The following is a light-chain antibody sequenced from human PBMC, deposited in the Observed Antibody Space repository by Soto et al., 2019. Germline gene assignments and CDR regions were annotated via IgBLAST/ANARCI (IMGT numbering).Light chain of an antibody. J-gene: IGKJ1*01. Sequence: EIVMTQCPATLSVSPGERATLSCRASQSVSSNLAWYQQKPGLPPRLLIYGASTRATGIPARFSGSGSGTEFTLTISSLQSEDFAVYYCQHYNNWPPWTFGQGTKVEIK. V-gene: IGKV3-15*01. CDR1: QSVSSN. CDR2: GAS. CDR3: QHYNNWPPWT.